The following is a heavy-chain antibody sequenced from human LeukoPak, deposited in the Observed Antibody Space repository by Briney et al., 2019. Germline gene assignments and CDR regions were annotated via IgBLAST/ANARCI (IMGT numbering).Heavy chain of an antibody. V-gene: IGHV3-23*01. D-gene: IGHD3-3*01. CDR1: GFTFSTYA. Sequence: PGGSLRLSCAASGFTFSTYAMSWVRQAPGKGLEWVSAISGSGGSANYAGSVKGRFTISRDNSKNTLYLQMNSLRAEDTAVYYCAKDHLRVELRFLEWLPNGYYFDYWGQGTLVTVSS. J-gene: IGHJ4*02. CDR3: AKDHLRVELRFLEWLPNGYYFDY. CDR2: ISGSGGSA.